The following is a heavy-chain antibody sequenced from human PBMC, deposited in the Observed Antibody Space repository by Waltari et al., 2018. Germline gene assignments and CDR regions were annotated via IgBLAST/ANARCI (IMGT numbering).Heavy chain of an antibody. CDR1: GFTFSTYA. V-gene: IGHV3-23*01. CDR2: ISGNGDST. CDR3: AKNGGACGASCNRYYYHYYGLDV. Sequence: EVQLLESGGGLVQPGGSLRLSCAASGFTFSTYAMIWVRHAPGTGLEGVSAISGNGDSTYYADSVKGRFTISRDNSKNTLYLQMNSLRAEDTAAYYCAKNGGACGASCNRYYYHYYGLDVWGQGTTVIVSS. J-gene: IGHJ6*02. D-gene: IGHD2-21*01.